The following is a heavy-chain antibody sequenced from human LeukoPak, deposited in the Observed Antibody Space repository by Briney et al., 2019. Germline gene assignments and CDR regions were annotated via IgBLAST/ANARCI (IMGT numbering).Heavy chain of an antibody. CDR3: ARADRITGTDFDY. D-gene: IGHD1-20*01. J-gene: IGHJ4*02. CDR1: GGSISSGSYY. V-gene: IGHV4-61*02. Sequence: SETLSLTCTVSGGSISSGSYYWSWIRQPAGKGLEWIGRIYTSGSTNYNPSLKRRVTISVDTSKNQFSLKLSSVTAADTAVYYCARADRITGTDFDYWGQGTLVTVSS. CDR2: IYTSGST.